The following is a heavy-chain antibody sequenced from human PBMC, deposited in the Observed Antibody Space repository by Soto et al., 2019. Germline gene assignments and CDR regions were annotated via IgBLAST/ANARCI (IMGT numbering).Heavy chain of an antibody. CDR1: GGSISSSY. J-gene: IGHJ4*02. D-gene: IGHD1-26*01. V-gene: IGHV4-59*01. CDR3: ARARPSGSYYPFDY. Sequence: SETLSLTCTVSGGSISSSYWSWIRQPPGKGLEWIGYIYYSGSTNYNPSFKSRVTISVDTSKNQFSLKLSSVTAADTAVYYCARARPSGSYYPFDYWGQGTLATVSS. CDR2: IYYSGST.